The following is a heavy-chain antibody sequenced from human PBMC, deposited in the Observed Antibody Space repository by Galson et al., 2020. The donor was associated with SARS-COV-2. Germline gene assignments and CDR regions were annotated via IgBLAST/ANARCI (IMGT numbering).Heavy chain of an antibody. D-gene: IGHD3-3*01. J-gene: IGHJ6*02. CDR3: ASDSALTIFGVVSPLYYYCGMDV. V-gene: IGHV3-48*02. Sequence: TGGSLRLSCAASGFTFSSGSMYWVRQAPGKGQGRVSYINSSSSTRYYSDSVHDRLTITRDNAKNSLYPQMNSLRDEDTAVYYCASDSALTIFGVVSPLYYYCGMDVWRQGTAVTVSS. CDR2: INSSSSTR. CDR1: GFTFSSGS.